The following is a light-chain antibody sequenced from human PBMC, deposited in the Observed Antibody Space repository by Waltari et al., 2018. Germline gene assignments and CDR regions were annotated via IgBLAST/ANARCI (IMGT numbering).Light chain of an antibody. CDR1: HNVRNK. CDR3: QQYHEWPPLA. Sequence: EIVVTQSPATLSVSPGERATLFCRASHNVRNKLAWYQQKLGQAPRLLIYGASIRTTDFPTRFSGSGSETEFALTITNVQPEDCAIYYCQQYHEWPPLAFGQGTRLEI. CDR2: GAS. V-gene: IGKV3-15*01. J-gene: IGKJ5*01.